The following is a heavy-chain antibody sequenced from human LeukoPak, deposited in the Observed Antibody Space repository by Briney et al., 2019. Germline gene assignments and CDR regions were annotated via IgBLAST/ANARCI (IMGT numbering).Heavy chain of an antibody. CDR3: SRRDYSSGWYVDY. Sequence: GGSLKISCKGSGCSFSNYWIAWVRRMPGKGLELMGIIYPGDSDARYSPSFQGQVTISADKSISTAFLQWTSLTASDTAMYYCSRRDYSSGWYVDYWGQGTLVTVS. CDR1: GCSFSNYW. D-gene: IGHD6-19*01. J-gene: IGHJ4*02. CDR2: IYPGDSDA. V-gene: IGHV5-51*01.